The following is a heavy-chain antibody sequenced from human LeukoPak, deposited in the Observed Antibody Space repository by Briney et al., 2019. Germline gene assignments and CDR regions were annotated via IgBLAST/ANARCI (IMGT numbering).Heavy chain of an antibody. D-gene: IGHD3-16*01. J-gene: IGHJ4*02. Sequence: GGSLRLCCAASGFTFSNFWLHWVRQAPGKGLEWVSRITSDGSNINYADSVQGRFTISRDNAKNTLYLQMNSLRAEDTAVYYCARGGHSSLDYWGQGALVTVSS. V-gene: IGHV3-74*01. CDR3: ARGGHSSLDY. CDR2: ITSDGSNI. CDR1: GFTFSNFW.